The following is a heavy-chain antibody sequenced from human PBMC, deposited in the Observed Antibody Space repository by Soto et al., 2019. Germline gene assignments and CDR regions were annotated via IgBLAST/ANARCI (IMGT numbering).Heavy chain of an antibody. CDR1: GGSITSSSYY. D-gene: IGHD1-26*01. CDR2: IYYSGST. CDR3: ATQEVGGSYVYTFDP. J-gene: IGHJ5*02. V-gene: IGHV4-39*01. Sequence: QLHLRESGPGLVKPSETLSLTCTVSGGSITSSSYYWGWIRQPPGKGLEWIGSIYYSGSTYYNPSLKSRVTISVDTSKTPFSPKLSSVTAADTAVYYCATQEVGGSYVYTFDPWGQGTLVTVSS.